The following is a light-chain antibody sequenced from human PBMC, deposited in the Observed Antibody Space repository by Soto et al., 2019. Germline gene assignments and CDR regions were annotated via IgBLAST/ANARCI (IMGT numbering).Light chain of an antibody. J-gene: IGKJ1*01. V-gene: IGKV1-5*01. CDR3: QQYNSYSEE. Sequence: DIQMTQSPSTLSASVGVRVTITCRASQSISSWLAWYQQKPGKAPKLLIYDASSLESGVPSRFSDRGSCTEMTPTLRRLKRDDRATYYCQQYNSYSEEFGQGTK. CDR2: DAS. CDR1: QSISSW.